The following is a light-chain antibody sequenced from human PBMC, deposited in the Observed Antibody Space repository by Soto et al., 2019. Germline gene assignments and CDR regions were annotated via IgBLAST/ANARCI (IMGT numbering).Light chain of an antibody. Sequence: QSVLTQPPSVSGAPGQRVTISCTGSSSNIGAGYDVHWYQQLPGRAPKLLIYGNTNRPSGVPDRFSGAKSGTSASLAITGLQAEYEAEDYSLSFASGLSVVFGGGTKLTVL. CDR3: LSFASGLSVV. V-gene: IGLV1-40*01. CDR1: SSNIGAGYD. CDR2: GNT. J-gene: IGLJ2*01.